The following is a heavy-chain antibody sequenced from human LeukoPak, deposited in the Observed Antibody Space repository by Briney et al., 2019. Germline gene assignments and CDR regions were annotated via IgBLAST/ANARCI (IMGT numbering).Heavy chain of an antibody. Sequence: SQTLSLTCAISGDSVSNNTTAWNWIRQSPSRGLEWVGRTYYRSKWYNEYAVSVRSRVTINRDTSKNQFSLHLNSVTPEDTAVYYCARGYSLTYWGQGTLVTVSS. V-gene: IGHV6-1*01. D-gene: IGHD2-15*01. CDR1: GDSVSNNTTA. CDR2: TYYRSKWYN. CDR3: ARGYSLTY. J-gene: IGHJ4*02.